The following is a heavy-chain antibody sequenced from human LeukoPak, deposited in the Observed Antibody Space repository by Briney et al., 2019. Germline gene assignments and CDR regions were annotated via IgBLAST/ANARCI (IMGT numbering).Heavy chain of an antibody. CDR3: ARLRGYCSGGSCYSLSYYFDY. D-gene: IGHD2-15*01. Sequence: PSETLSLTCAVYGGSFSGYYWSWLSQPPGKGMEWVGEINHSGSTNYNPSLKSRVTISVDTSKNQFSLKLSSVTAADTAVYYCARLRGYCSGGSCYSLSYYFDYWGQGTLVTVSS. CDR1: GGSFSGYY. CDR2: INHSGST. J-gene: IGHJ4*02. V-gene: IGHV4-34*01.